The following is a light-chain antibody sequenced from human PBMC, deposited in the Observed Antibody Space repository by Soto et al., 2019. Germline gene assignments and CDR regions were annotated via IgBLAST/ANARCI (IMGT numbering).Light chain of an antibody. J-gene: IGKJ4*01. CDR1: QSISTF. Sequence: DIQMTQSPSSLSASVGDRVTITCRASQSISTFLNWYQLKPGKAPKLLIYATSTLQSGVPSRFSGSGSGTDFTLTISSLQPEDSAVYYCQQGYSPILSCGGGTKVDIK. CDR2: ATS. CDR3: QQGYSPILS. V-gene: IGKV1-39*01.